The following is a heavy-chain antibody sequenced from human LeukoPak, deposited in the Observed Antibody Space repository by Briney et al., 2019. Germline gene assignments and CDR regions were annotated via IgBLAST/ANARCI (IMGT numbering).Heavy chain of an antibody. CDR3: AKGPNDSSNYLFDY. CDR1: GFTFSRHA. D-gene: IGHD4-11*01. Sequence: GGSLRLSCAASGFTFSRHAMSWVRRAPGKGLEWVTVIVGSGVDTYYADSVKGRFTISRDNSKNTLYVQMNSLGAEDTAVYYCAKGPNDSSNYLFDYWGQGTLVTVSS. J-gene: IGHJ4*02. CDR2: IVGSGVDT. V-gene: IGHV3-23*01.